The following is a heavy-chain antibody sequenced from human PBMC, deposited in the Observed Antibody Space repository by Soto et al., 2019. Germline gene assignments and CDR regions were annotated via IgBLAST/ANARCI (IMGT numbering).Heavy chain of an antibody. CDR2: INHSGST. CDR3: ARGLWERVRGVIGMDV. V-gene: IGHV4-34*01. J-gene: IGHJ6*02. CDR1: GGSFSGYY. Sequence: SETLSLTCAVYGGSFSGYYWSWIRQPPGKGLEWIGEINHSGSTNYNPSLKSRVAISVDTSKNQFSLKLSSVTAADTAVYYCARGLWERVRGVIGMDVWGQGTPVTVS. D-gene: IGHD3-10*01.